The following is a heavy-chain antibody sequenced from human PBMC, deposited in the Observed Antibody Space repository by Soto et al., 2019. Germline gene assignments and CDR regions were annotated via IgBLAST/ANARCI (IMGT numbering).Heavy chain of an antibody. D-gene: IGHD2-2*01. Sequence: ASVKVSCKASGYTFTSYGISWVRQAPGQGPEWMGWISAYNGNTNYAQKLQGRVTMTTDTSTSTAYMELRSLRSDDTAVYYCARGGDCSSTSCYPWGTQFLFDYWGQGTLVTVSS. CDR3: ARGGDCSSTSCYPWGTQFLFDY. CDR2: ISAYNGNT. J-gene: IGHJ4*02. V-gene: IGHV1-18*01. CDR1: GYTFTSYG.